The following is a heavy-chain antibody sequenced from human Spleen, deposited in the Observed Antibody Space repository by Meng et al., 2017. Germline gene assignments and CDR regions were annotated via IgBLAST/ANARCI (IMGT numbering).Heavy chain of an antibody. Sequence: GESLKISCAASGFTFSSYSMNWVRQAPGKGLEWVSSISSSSSYIYYADSVKGRFTISRDNAKNSLYLQMNSLRAEDTAVYYCARDLEKELRLVVMTGNYYYYGMDVWGQGTTVTVSS. CDR1: GFTFSSYS. D-gene: IGHD2-21*02. J-gene: IGHJ6*02. V-gene: IGHV3-21*01. CDR2: ISSSSSYI. CDR3: ARDLEKELRLVVMTGNYYYYGMDV.